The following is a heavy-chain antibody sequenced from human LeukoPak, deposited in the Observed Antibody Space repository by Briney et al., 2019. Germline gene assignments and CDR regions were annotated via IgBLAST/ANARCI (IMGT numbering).Heavy chain of an antibody. CDR1: GFTFSSYW. J-gene: IGHJ4*02. V-gene: IGHV3-7*01. CDR3: ARDDRYYGSGSYPDY. D-gene: IGHD3-10*01. CDR2: IKQDGSEK. Sequence: PGGSLRLSCAASGFTFSSYWMSWVRQAPGKGLEWVANIKQDGSEKYYVDSVKGRFTISRDNAKNSLYLQMNSLRAEDTAVYYCARDDRYYGSGSYPDYWGQGTLVTVSS.